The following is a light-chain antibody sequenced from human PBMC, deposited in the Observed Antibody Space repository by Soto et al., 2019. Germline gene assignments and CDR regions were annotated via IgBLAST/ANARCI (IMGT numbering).Light chain of an antibody. J-gene: IGKJ1*01. V-gene: IGKV1-5*03. CDR1: QTISSW. CDR2: KAS. Sequence: DIQMTQSPSTLSGSLGERATLTCRASQTISSWLAWYQQKPGKAPKLLIYKASTLKSRVPSRFSGSGSGTEFTLTISSLQPDDFATYYCQHYNSYSEAFGQGTKVDIK. CDR3: QHYNSYSEA.